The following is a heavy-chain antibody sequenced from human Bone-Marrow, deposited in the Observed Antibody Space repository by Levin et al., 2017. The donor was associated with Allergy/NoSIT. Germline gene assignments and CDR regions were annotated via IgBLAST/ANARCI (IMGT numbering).Heavy chain of an antibody. D-gene: IGHD3-10*01. CDR2: IIPIFGTA. V-gene: IGHV1-69*13. J-gene: IGHJ6*03. Sequence: ASVKVSCKASGGTFSSYAISWVRQAPGQGLEWMGGIIPIFGTANYAQKFQGRVTITADESTSTAYMELSSLRSEDTAVYYCAREQITMVQGVISVEGYDYYMDVWGKGTTVTVSS. CDR1: GGTFSSYA. CDR3: AREQITMVQGVISVEGYDYYMDV.